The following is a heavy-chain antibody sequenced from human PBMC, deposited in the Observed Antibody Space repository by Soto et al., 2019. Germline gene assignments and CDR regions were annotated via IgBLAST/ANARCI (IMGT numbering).Heavy chain of an antibody. CDR2: ISSSSSYI. D-gene: IGHD1-7*01. CDR1: GFTFSSYS. J-gene: IGHJ6*03. Sequence: EVQLVESGGGLVKPGGSLRLSCAASGFTFSSYSMNWVRQAPGPGLEWVSSISSSSSYIYYADSVKGRFTISRDNAKNSLYRQMNSLRAEDTAVYYCARGTGTTYYYYYCMDVWGKGTAVTVSS. V-gene: IGHV3-21*01. CDR3: ARGTGTTYYYYYCMDV.